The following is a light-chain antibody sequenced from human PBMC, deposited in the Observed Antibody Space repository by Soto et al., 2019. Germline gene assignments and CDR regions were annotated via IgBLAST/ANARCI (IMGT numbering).Light chain of an antibody. CDR3: CSYAGSSTYV. CDR2: EGS. Sequence: QSVLTQPASVSGSPGQSLTISCTGTRSDVGGYNLVSWYQQHPGKAPKVMIYEGSKRPSGVSNRFSGSKSGNTASLTISGLQAEDEADYYCCSYAGSSTYVFGTGTKGTVL. V-gene: IGLV2-23*01. J-gene: IGLJ1*01. CDR1: RSDVGGYNL.